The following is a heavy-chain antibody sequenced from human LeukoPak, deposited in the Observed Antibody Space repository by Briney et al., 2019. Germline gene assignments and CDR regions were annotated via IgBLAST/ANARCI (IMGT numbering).Heavy chain of an antibody. Sequence: PGGSLRLSCAASGFTFSSYSMNWVRQAPGKGLEWVSSISSSSSYIYYADSVKGRFTISRDNAKNTLYLQMNSLRAEDTTVYYCARDYGVGFDYWGQGTLVTVSS. D-gene: IGHD3-10*01. J-gene: IGHJ4*02. V-gene: IGHV3-21*01. CDR2: ISSSSSYI. CDR3: ARDYGVGFDY. CDR1: GFTFSSYS.